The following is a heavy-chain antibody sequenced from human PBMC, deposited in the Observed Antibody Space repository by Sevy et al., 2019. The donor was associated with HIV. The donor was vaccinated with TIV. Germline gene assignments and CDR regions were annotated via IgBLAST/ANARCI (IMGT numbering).Heavy chain of an antibody. Sequence: SETLSLTCSVSGDYITRSAYYWARIRQPPGKGQEWIGSISSSGSTYHNASLKGRLTMAVDTSKSQFSLTLESVTAADTAVYYCARRSAGQWLAVYYFDSWGQGTLVTVSS. J-gene: IGHJ4*02. V-gene: IGHV4-39*01. CDR3: ARRSAGQWLAVYYFDS. CDR2: ISSSGST. CDR1: GDYITRSAYY. D-gene: IGHD6-19*01.